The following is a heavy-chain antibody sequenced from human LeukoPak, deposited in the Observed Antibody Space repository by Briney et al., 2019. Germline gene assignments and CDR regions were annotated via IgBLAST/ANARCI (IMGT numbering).Heavy chain of an antibody. CDR1: GGSFSGYY. D-gene: IGHD3-10*01. CDR2: INHSGST. J-gene: IGHJ4*02. Sequence: SETLSLTCAVYGGSFSGYYWSWIRQPPGKGLEWIGEINHSGSTNYNPSLKSRVTISVDTSKNQFSLKLSSVTAADTAVYYCAGRWFGELFPPFDYWGQGTLVTVSS. V-gene: IGHV4-34*01. CDR3: AGRWFGELFPPFDY.